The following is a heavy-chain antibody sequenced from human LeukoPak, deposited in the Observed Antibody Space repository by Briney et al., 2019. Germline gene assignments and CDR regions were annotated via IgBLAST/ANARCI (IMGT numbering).Heavy chain of an antibody. D-gene: IGHD6-13*01. Sequence: GESLKISCKGPGYSFTSYWIGWVRQMPGKGLEWMGIIYPGSSETTYSPSFQGQVTISADKSISTAYLQWSSLKASDSAMYYCARMAAAGIRRSPFDYWGQGTLVTVSS. V-gene: IGHV5-51*01. CDR3: ARMAAAGIRRSPFDY. CDR2: IYPGSSET. CDR1: GYSFTSYW. J-gene: IGHJ4*02.